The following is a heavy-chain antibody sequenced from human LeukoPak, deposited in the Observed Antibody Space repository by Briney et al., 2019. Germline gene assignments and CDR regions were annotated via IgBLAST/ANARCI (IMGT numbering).Heavy chain of an antibody. CDR2: ISAYNGNT. Sequence: ASVKVSCKASGYTFTSYGISWVRQAPGQGLEWMGWISAYNGNTNYAQKLQGRVTMTTDTSTSTAYMGLRSLRSDDTAVYYCARDQRRCSSTSCPFDYWGQGTLVTVSS. J-gene: IGHJ4*02. V-gene: IGHV1-18*01. CDR3: ARDQRRCSSTSCPFDY. CDR1: GYTFTSYG. D-gene: IGHD2-2*01.